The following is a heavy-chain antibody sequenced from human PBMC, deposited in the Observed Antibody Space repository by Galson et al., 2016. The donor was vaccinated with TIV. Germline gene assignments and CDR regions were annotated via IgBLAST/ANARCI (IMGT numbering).Heavy chain of an antibody. CDR3: AREGRDGYNPYFDF. CDR2: ISTTSSLI. J-gene: IGHJ4*02. CDR1: GFTFSIYN. D-gene: IGHD5-24*01. Sequence: SLRLSCAASGFTFSIYNMNWVRQAPGKGLEWISYISTTSSLIYYADSVRGRFTISRDNVKNSLYLQMNSLRADDTAIYYCAREGRDGYNPYFDFRGQGTLVTVSS. V-gene: IGHV3-48*01.